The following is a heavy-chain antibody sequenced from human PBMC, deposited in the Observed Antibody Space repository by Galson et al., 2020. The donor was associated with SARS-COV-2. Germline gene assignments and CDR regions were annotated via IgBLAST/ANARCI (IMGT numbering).Heavy chain of an antibody. CDR1: GGTFSSYD. V-gene: IGHV1-69*13. D-gene: IGHD1-26*01. CDR3: ARRWEGGSSEGDYYYCRDV. Sequence: SVKVSCKASGGTFSSYDISWVRQAPGQGLEWMGGIIHIFGTANYAQKFQGRVTITADESTSTAYMELSSLRSEDTAVYYCARRWEGGSSEGDYYYCRDVWGQGTTVTVS. CDR2: IIHIFGTA. J-gene: IGHJ6*02.